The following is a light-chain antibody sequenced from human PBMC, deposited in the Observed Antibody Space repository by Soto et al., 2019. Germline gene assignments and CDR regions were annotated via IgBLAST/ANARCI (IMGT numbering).Light chain of an antibody. CDR1: QDIDNA. CDR3: QQYESYPIT. Sequence: DIRMTQSPSSLSPSVGDRVTITCRANQDIDNALAWFQQKPGKAPKSLIYAASSLQSGVPSRFSGSGAGTEFTLTFNSLPPEDFATSYCQQYESYPITFGQGTRLDVK. J-gene: IGKJ5*01. CDR2: AAS. V-gene: IGKV1-16*01.